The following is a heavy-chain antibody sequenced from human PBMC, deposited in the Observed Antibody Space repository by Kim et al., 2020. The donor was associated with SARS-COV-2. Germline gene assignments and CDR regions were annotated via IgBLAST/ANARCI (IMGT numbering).Heavy chain of an antibody. CDR3: AGGIRGVMNFDY. V-gene: IGHV4-59*09. D-gene: IGHD3-10*01. J-gene: IGHJ4*02. Sequence: NYNPALKSRVTISVDTSKNQFSLKLSSVTAADTAVYYCAGGIRGVMNFDYWGQGTLVTISS.